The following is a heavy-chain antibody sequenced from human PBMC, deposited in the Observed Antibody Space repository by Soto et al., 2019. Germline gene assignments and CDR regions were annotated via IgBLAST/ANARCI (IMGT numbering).Heavy chain of an antibody. D-gene: IGHD4-17*01. Sequence: GGSLRLSCAASGFTFSSYWMSWVRQAPGKGLEWVANIKQDGSEKYYVDSVKGRFTISRDNAKNSLYLQMNSLRAEDTAVYYCARAGDYAKYYYYYYMDVWGKGTTVTVSS. V-gene: IGHV3-7*01. J-gene: IGHJ6*03. CDR2: IKQDGSEK. CDR3: ARAGDYAKYYYYYYMDV. CDR1: GFTFSSYW.